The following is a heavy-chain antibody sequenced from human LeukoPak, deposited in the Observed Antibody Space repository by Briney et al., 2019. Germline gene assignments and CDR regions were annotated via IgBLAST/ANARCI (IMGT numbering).Heavy chain of an antibody. D-gene: IGHD5-18*01. CDR1: GFTFSSYG. CDR2: IRYDGSNK. CDR3: AGGYSYGWLAFDY. V-gene: IGHV3-30*02. Sequence: SGGSLRLSCAASGFTFSSYGMHWVRQAPGKGLEWVAFIRYDGSNKYYADSAKGRLTISRDNSKNTLYLQMNSLRAEDTAVYYCAGGYSYGWLAFDYWGQGTLVTVSS. J-gene: IGHJ4*02.